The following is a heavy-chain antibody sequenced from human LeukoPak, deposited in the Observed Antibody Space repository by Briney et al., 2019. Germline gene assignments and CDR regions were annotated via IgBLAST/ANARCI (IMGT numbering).Heavy chain of an antibody. Sequence: PGGSLRLSCAASGFTFSSYAMSWVRQAPGKGLEWVSAISGSGGSTYYADSVKGRFTISRDNSKNTLYLQMNSLRAEDTAVYYCAKDSSILSTTQNYYYYMDVWGKGTTVTVSS. CDR3: AKDSSILSTTQNYYYYMDV. D-gene: IGHD1-14*01. CDR1: GFTFSSYA. J-gene: IGHJ6*03. V-gene: IGHV3-23*01. CDR2: ISGSGGST.